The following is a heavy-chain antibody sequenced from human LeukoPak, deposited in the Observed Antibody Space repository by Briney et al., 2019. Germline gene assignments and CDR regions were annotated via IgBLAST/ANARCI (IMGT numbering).Heavy chain of an antibody. V-gene: IGHV3-23*01. CDR2: ISGSGGST. CDR1: GFTFSSYA. D-gene: IGHD2-21*01. J-gene: IGHJ4*02. Sequence: GGSLRLSCAASGFTFSSYAMSWVRQAPGKGLEWVSAISGSGGSTYYADSVKGRFTISRDNSKNTLYLQMNSLRAEDTAVYYCAKFLPTHIVVANYYFDYWGQGTPVTVSS. CDR3: AKFLPTHIVVANYYFDY.